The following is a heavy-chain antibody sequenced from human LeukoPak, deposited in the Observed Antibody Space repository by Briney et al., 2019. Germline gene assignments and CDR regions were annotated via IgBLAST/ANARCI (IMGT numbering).Heavy chain of an antibody. Sequence: PGGSLRLSCAASGFTFSSYAMHWVRQAPGKGLEWVAVISYDGSNKYYADSVKGRFTISRDNSKNTLYLQMNSLRAEDTAVYYCARAPTVVTPYLDYWGQGTLVNVSS. V-gene: IGHV3-30*01. J-gene: IGHJ4*02. CDR2: ISYDGSNK. CDR3: ARAPTVVTPYLDY. CDR1: GFTFSSYA. D-gene: IGHD4-23*01.